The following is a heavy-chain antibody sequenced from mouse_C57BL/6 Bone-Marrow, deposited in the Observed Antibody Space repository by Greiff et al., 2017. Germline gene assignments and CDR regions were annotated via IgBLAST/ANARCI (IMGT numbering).Heavy chain of an antibody. Sequence: QVQLQQSGAELVRPGTSVKVSCKASGYAFTNYLIEWVKQRPGQGLEWIGVINPGSGGTNYNEKFQGKATLTADKSSSTAYMQLSSLTSEDSAVYFCARSGYYYGSSLFAYWGQGTLVTVSA. V-gene: IGHV1-54*01. D-gene: IGHD1-1*01. CDR2: INPGSGGT. CDR3: ARSGYYYGSSLFAY. J-gene: IGHJ3*01. CDR1: GYAFTNYL.